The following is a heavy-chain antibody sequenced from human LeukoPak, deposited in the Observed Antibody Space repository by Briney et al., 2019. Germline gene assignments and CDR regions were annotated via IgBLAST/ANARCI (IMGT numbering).Heavy chain of an antibody. Sequence: GGSLRLSCAASGFTFSSYAMSWVRQAPGKWLHWVSGISGSGGSTYYADSVKGRFTISRDNSKNTLYLQMNSLRVEDTAVYYCAKNLPSSGWYVHYWGQGTLVTVSS. CDR2: ISGSGGST. CDR3: AKNLPSSGWYVHY. D-gene: IGHD6-19*01. V-gene: IGHV3-23*01. CDR1: GFTFSSYA. J-gene: IGHJ4*02.